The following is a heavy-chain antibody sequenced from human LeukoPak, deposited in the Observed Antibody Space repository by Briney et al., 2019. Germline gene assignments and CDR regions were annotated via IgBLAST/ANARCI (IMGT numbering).Heavy chain of an antibody. CDR3: AARGYCSGTSCLLEY. CDR2: INSDGSNT. Sequence: GGSLRLSCAASGFTFSSYWMHWVRQAPGKGLVWVSRINSDGSNTNYADSVKGRFTISRDNAKNTLYVQMNSLRAEDTAVYYCAARGYCSGTSCLLEYWGQGTLVTVSS. J-gene: IGHJ4*02. V-gene: IGHV3-74*01. CDR1: GFTFSSYW. D-gene: IGHD2-2*01.